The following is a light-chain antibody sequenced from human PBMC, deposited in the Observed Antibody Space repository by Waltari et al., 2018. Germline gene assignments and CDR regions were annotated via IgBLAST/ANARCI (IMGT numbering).Light chain of an antibody. CDR1: KLRDKY. J-gene: IGLJ2*01. V-gene: IGLV3-1*01. CDR2: QDV. Sequence: SYVLNQPPSVSVSPGQTASITCSGEKLRDKYASWYQQKAGQPPVLIIYQDVGRPSSIPDRFSASHSGTTATLTISGTQALDEADYYCQAWDGNTVIFGGGTRLTVL. CDR3: QAWDGNTVI.